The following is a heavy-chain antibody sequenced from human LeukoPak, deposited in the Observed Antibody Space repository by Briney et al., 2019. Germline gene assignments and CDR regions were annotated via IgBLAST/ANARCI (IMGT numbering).Heavy chain of an antibody. CDR2: IYYSGST. D-gene: IGHD3-3*01. J-gene: IGHJ2*01. V-gene: IGHV4-31*03. CDR1: GGSISSGGYY. Sequence: SQTLSLTCTVSGGSISSGGYYWSWIRQHPGKGLEWIGYIYYSGSTYYNPSLKSRVTISVDTSKNQFSLKLSSVTAADTAVYYCARDRRDYDFWSGYPSYWYFDLWGRGTLVTVSS. CDR3: ARDRRDYDFWSGYPSYWYFDL.